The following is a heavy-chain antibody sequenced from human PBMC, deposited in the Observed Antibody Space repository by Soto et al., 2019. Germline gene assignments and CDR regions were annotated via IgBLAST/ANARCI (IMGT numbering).Heavy chain of an antibody. Sequence: PSETLSLTCTVSGGSIRSGGYYWSWVRQNPRKGLEWIGNIYYSGNTYYNPSLKSRLTISVDTSKNQFSLNLGSVTAADTAVYYCARDRLMATAGTARHYFGLDVRGQGTTVTVSS. CDR3: ARDRLMATAGTARHYFGLDV. D-gene: IGHD5-18*01. J-gene: IGHJ6*02. V-gene: IGHV4-31*03. CDR2: IYYSGNT. CDR1: GGSIRSGGYY.